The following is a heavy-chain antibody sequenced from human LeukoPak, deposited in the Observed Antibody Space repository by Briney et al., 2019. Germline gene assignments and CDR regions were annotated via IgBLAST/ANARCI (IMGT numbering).Heavy chain of an antibody. CDR3: ATGGYASGSDY. CDR2: INTSGST. D-gene: IGHD3-10*01. Sequence: SQTLSLTCTVSGGSISSGSYYWSWIRQPAGKGLEWIGRINTSGSTNYNPSLKSRVTISVDTSKNQFSLKLSSVTAADTAVYYCATGGYASGSDYWGQGTLVTVPS. CDR1: GGSISSGSYY. J-gene: IGHJ4*02. V-gene: IGHV4-61*02.